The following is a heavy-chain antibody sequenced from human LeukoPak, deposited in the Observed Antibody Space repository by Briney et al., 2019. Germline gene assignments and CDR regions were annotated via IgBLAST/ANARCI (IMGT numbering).Heavy chain of an antibody. V-gene: IGHV1-18*01. J-gene: IGHJ4*02. CDR3: ARVGGVISSIGMEQWLVLFDY. Sequence: GASVKVSCKASGYTFTSYGISWVRQAPGQGLEWMGWISAYNGNTNYAQKLQGRVTMTTDTSTSTAYMELRSLRSDDTAVYYCARVGGVISSIGMEQWLVLFDYWGQGTLVTVSS. D-gene: IGHD6-19*01. CDR1: GYTFTSYG. CDR2: ISAYNGNT.